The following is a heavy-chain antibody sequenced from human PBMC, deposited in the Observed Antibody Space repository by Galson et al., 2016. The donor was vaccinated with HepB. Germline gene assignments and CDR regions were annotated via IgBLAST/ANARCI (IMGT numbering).Heavy chain of an antibody. Sequence: SVKVSCKASGGSFRTAPINWVRQAPGQGLEWMGGFIPLSDTSNYAQKFQDRVTITADESTNTAYMEMSSLRSEDTAVYYCARKAGNCGGGDCYSLDFWGQGTPVTVSS. D-gene: IGHD2-21*02. J-gene: IGHJ4*02. CDR2: FIPLSDTS. CDR1: GGSFRTAP. CDR3: ARKAGNCGGGDCYSLDF. V-gene: IGHV1-69*13.